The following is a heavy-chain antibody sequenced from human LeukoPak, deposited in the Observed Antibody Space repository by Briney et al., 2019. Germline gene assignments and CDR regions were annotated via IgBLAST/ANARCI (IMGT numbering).Heavy chain of an antibody. CDR2: IKSKTDGGTT. V-gene: IGHV3-15*01. D-gene: IGHD3-3*01. CDR1: GFSFSSNW. J-gene: IGHJ4*02. CDR3: TTDPDYDFWSAKRL. Sequence: GGSLRLSCAATGFSFSSNWMSWVRQAPGKGLEWVGRIKSKTDGGTTDYAAPVKGRFTISRDDSKNTLYLQMNSLKTEDTAVYYCTTDPDYDFWSAKRLWGQGTLVTVSS.